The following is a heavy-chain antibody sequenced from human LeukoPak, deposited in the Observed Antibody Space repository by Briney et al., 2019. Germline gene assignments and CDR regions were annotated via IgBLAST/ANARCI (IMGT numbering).Heavy chain of an antibody. V-gene: IGHV4-59*08. CDR1: GGSISSYY. J-gene: IGHJ3*02. D-gene: IGHD6-13*01. CDR3: ARREGSSFSAGAFDI. CDR2: INYSGST. Sequence: SETLSLTCTVSGGSISSYYWSWIRQPPGKGLKWIGYINYSGSTDYNPSLKSRVTISVDTSKNQFSLKLSSVTAADTAVYYCARREGSSFSAGAFDIWGQGTMVTVSS.